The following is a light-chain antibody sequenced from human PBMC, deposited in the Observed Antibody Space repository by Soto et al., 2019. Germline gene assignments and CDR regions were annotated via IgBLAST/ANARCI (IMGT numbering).Light chain of an antibody. Sequence: IQLTQSPSSLSASVGDRVTITCRASQGISSYLAWYQQKPGKAPKLLIYAAPTLQSGAPSRFSGSGSGTDFTLTISSLQPEDVATYYCQQLNSYPITFGQGTRLEIK. CDR1: QGISSY. CDR2: AAP. J-gene: IGKJ5*01. V-gene: IGKV1-9*01. CDR3: QQLNSYPIT.